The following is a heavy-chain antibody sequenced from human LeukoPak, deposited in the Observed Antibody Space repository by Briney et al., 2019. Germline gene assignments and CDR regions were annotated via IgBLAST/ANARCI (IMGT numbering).Heavy chain of an antibody. CDR3: AKLEVLRFLEWLKLDGDAFDI. Sequence: GGSLRLSCAASGFTFSSYAMSWVRQAPGKGLEWVSAISGSGGSTYYADSVKGRFTISRDNSKNTLYLQMNSLRAEDTAVYYCAKLEVLRFLEWLKLDGDAFDIWGQGTMVTVSS. CDR1: GFTFSSYA. D-gene: IGHD3-3*01. J-gene: IGHJ3*02. CDR2: ISGSGGST. V-gene: IGHV3-23*01.